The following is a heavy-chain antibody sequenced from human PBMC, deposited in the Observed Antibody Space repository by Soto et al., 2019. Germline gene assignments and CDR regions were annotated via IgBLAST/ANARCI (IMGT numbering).Heavy chain of an antibody. CDR3: AIAVGYCSATSCYPFGI. CDR2: VFSSGTT. V-gene: IGHV4-39*01. CDR1: GGSICGSGHY. D-gene: IGHD2-15*01. Sequence: PSETLSLTCAVSGGSICGSGHYYGWIRQPPGKGLEWLGTVFSSGTTYYNPSFTTRLTMSVDTSRNEVSLKMTSMTAADTSVYYCAIAVGYCSATSCYPFGIWGQGSLVTVSS. J-gene: IGHJ4*02.